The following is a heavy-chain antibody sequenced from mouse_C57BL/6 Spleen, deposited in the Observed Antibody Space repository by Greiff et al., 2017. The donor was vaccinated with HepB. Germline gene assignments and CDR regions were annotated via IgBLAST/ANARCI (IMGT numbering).Heavy chain of an antibody. D-gene: IGHD1-1*01. CDR2: IYPGSGST. V-gene: IGHV1-55*01. Sequence: QVQLQQPGAELVKPGASVKMSCTASGYTFTSYWITWVKQRPGQGLEWIGDIYPGSGSTNYNEKFKSKATLTVDTSSSTAYMQLSSLTSEDSAVYYCARSYYYGSSYSYWGQGTTLTVSS. CDR3: ARSYYYGSSYSY. J-gene: IGHJ2*01. CDR1: GYTFTSYW.